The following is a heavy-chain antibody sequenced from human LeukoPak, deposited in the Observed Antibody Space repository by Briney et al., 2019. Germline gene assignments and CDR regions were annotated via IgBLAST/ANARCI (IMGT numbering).Heavy chain of an antibody. CDR2: ISGSGGST. D-gene: IGHD3-9*01. J-gene: IGHJ5*02. CDR3: AKGPYFDWLAWFDP. CDR1: GFTFSTYG. V-gene: IGHV3-23*01. Sequence: GGSLRLSCAASGFTFSTYGMSWVRQAPGKGLEWVSEISGSGGSTYYADSVKGRFTISRDNSKNTLYLQMNSLRAEDTAVYYCAKGPYFDWLAWFDPWGQGTLVTVSS.